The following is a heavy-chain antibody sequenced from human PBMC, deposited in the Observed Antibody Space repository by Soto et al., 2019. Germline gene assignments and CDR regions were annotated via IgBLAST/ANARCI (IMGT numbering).Heavy chain of an antibody. J-gene: IGHJ4*02. D-gene: IGHD3-9*01. Sequence: QVQLQESGPGLVKPSETLSLTCTVSGDSISSYYWSWIRQPPGKGLEWIGYIHYSVSTKYNPSLKSRVTISGDTSKNQFSLKLSSVTAADTAVYYCARRGGYYNPFDYWGQGSLVTVSS. CDR1: GDSISSYY. V-gene: IGHV4-59*08. CDR3: ARRGGYYNPFDY. CDR2: IHYSVST.